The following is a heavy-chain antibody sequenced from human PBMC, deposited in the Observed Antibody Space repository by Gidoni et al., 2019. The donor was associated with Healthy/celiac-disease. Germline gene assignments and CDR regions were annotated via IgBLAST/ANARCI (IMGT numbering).Heavy chain of an antibody. J-gene: IGHJ4*02. CDR3: AGRGYSYGYQLY. Sequence: QVQLQESGPGLVKPSQTLSLTCTVSGGSISSGGYYWSWIRQHPGKGLEWIGYIYYSGSTCYNPSLKSRVTISVDTSKNQFSLKLSSVTAADTAVYYCAGRGYSYGYQLYWGQGTLVTVSS. V-gene: IGHV4-31*03. CDR1: GGSISSGGYY. CDR2: IYYSGST. D-gene: IGHD5-18*01.